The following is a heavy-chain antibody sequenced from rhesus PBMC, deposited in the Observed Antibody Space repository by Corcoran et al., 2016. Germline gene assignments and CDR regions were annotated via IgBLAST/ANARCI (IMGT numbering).Heavy chain of an antibody. CDR3: ARASSGWSDDAFDF. CDR1: GFTFGSYA. D-gene: IGHD6S26*01. CDR2: ILPLGGIT. V-gene: IGHV1-198*02. J-gene: IGHJ3*01. Sequence: QVQLVQSGAEVKKPGASVKVSCKASGFTFGSYAINWVRQAPGQGLECMGVILPLGGITHYAEKFQGRVTITADTAKSTDYMELSSLRSEDTAVYYWARASSGWSDDAFDFWGQGLRVTVSS.